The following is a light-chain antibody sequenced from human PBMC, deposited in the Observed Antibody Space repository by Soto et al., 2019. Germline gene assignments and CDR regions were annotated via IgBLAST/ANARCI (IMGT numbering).Light chain of an antibody. J-gene: IGKJ2*01. CDR1: QSVSSY. V-gene: IGKV3-11*01. CDR3: QQRSNWPRT. CDR2: YAS. Sequence: EIVLTQSPATLSLSPGERATLSCRASQSVSSYLAWYQQKPGQAPRLLIYYASNGATGIPARFSGSGSGTDFTLTISSLEPEDFAVYYCQQRSNWPRTFGQGNKLEIK.